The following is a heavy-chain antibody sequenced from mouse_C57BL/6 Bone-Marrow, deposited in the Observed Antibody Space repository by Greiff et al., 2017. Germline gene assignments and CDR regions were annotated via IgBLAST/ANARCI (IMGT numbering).Heavy chain of an antibody. CDR3: ARSGNPSYFDY. D-gene: IGHD3-1*01. V-gene: IGHV5-17*01. CDR2: ISSGSSTI. CDR1: GFTFSDYG. Sequence: EVHLVESGGGLVKPGGSLKLSCAASGFTFSDYGMHWVRQAPEKGLEWVAYISSGSSTIYYADTVKGRFTISRDNAKNTLFLQMTSLRSEDTAMYYCARSGNPSYFDYWGQGTTLTVSS. J-gene: IGHJ2*01.